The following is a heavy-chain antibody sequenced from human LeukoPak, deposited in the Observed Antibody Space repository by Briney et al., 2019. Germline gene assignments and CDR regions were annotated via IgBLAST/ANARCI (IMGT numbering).Heavy chain of an antibody. CDR3: ARLDEHYYDSSGRPYFDY. CDR1: GGSIRSSSYY. CDR2: IYYSGNT. D-gene: IGHD3-22*01. Sequence: SETLSLTCTVSGGSIRSSSYYWGWIRQPPGKGLEWIGNIYYSGNTDYNPSLKSRVTISVDTSKNQFSLKLSSVTAAETAVYYCARLDEHYYDSSGRPYFDYWGQGTLVTVSS. V-gene: IGHV4-39*01. J-gene: IGHJ4*02.